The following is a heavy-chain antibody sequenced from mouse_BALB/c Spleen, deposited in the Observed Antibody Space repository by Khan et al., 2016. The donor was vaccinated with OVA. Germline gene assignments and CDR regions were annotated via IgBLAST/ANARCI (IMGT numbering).Heavy chain of an antibody. CDR3: AKHRLLYPYYCDY. CDR1: GFSLSDYG. Sequence: QVQLKQSGPGLVAPSQSLSITCTVSGFSLSDYGVSWIRQPPGKGLEWLGVIWGGGITYYNSALTSRLSISKDNSKSQVFLKMNNLQTDETAMYYCAKHRLLYPYYCDYWGQGTTLPVSS. CDR2: IWGGGIT. J-gene: IGHJ2*01. V-gene: IGHV2-6-5*01.